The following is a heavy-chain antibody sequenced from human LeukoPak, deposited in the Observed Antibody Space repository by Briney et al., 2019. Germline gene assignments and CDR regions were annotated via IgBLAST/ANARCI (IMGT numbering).Heavy chain of an antibody. CDR1: GGSISSGSYY. CDR3: ARDRDAFDI. V-gene: IGHV4-61*02. J-gene: IGHJ3*02. Sequence: SQTLSLTCTVSGGSISSGSYYWSWIRQPAGKGLEWIGRIYTSGSTNYNPSRKIRVTISVDTSKNQFYLKLSSVTAADTAVYYCARDRDAFDIWGQGTMVTVSS. CDR2: IYTSGST.